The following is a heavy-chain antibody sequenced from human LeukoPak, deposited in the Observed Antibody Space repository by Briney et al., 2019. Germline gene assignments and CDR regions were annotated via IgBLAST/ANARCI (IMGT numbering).Heavy chain of an antibody. D-gene: IGHD2-21*01. V-gene: IGHV4-4*02. CDR2: VAHHGKT. CDR1: CGSINNVNW. J-gene: IGHJ4*02. CDR3: TRTNRDWVPSDY. Sequence: PSGTLSLTCAVCCGSINNVNWWSWVRQPPGKGLEWIAEVAHHGKTNYNPSLESRVTVSLDKSKSQFSLNLTSVTAADTAVYFCTRTNRDWVPSDYWGQGTLVTVSS.